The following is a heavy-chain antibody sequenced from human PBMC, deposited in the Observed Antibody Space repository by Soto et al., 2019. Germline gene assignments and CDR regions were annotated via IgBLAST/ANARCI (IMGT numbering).Heavy chain of an antibody. CDR1: GYSFTSYV. J-gene: IGHJ4*02. Sequence: ASVKVSCKSSGYSFTSYVISWVRQAPGQGLEWMGWISPYNGDTHYAQKFQGRVTMTTDTSTSTGYVELRSLGSDDTAVYYCGSRKGLVDTYFXYWGQGTLVNVSS. CDR3: GSRKGLVDTYFXY. D-gene: IGHD3-10*01. V-gene: IGHV1-18*01. CDR2: ISPYNGDT.